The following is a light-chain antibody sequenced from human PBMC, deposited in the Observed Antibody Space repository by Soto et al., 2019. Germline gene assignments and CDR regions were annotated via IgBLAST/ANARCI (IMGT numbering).Light chain of an antibody. CDR2: SAS. CDR1: QSVNSSY. J-gene: IGKJ1*01. Sequence: EIVLTQSPGTLSLSPGERATLSCRASQSVNSSYLAWYQQKPGQAPRLLIYSASSRTTGIPDRFSGSASGTDFTLPIHRLEPEDFAVYYCQKYGSSHTFGQGTKVEIK. CDR3: QKYGSSHT. V-gene: IGKV3-20*01.